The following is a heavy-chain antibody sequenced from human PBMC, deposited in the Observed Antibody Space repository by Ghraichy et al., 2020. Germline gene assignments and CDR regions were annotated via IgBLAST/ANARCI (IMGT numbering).Heavy chain of an antibody. Sequence: SETLSLTCTVSGGSIRSSRYYWGWIRLPPGKGLEWIGSIHYSGSTYYDPSLMSRVTISIDTSRTQFSLALGSVTAADTAVYYCAKASKGAYTVSDYWGQGSLVTVSS. CDR2: IHYSGST. CDR3: AKASKGAYTVSDY. J-gene: IGHJ4*02. V-gene: IGHV4-39*01. D-gene: IGHD3-16*01. CDR1: GGSIRSSRYY.